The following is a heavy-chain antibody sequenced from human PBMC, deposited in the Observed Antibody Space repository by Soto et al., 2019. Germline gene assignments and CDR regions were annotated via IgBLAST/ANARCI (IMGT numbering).Heavy chain of an antibody. V-gene: IGHV4-39*01. CDR2: IYYSGST. Sequence: SETLSLTCTVSGGSISSGGYYWSWIRQHPGKGLEWIGYIYYSGSTYYRPSLKSRVTISVDTSKNQFSLKLSSVTAADTAVYYCARQVPAAIRLGWFDPWGQGTLVTVSS. D-gene: IGHD2-2*02. CDR3: ARQVPAAIRLGWFDP. J-gene: IGHJ5*02. CDR1: GGSISSGGYY.